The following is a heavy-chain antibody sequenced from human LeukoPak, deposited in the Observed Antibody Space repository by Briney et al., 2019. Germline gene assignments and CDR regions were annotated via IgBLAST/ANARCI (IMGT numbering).Heavy chain of an antibody. CDR3: ARKIYRGLRAAAAGFFVS. Sequence: SETLSLTCAVYGGSFSSYYWSWIRQPPGQGLEWIGEVNRSGNSNYNPSLKSRVTISVDTSKNQISLKLSSVTAADTAVYYCARKIYRGLRAAAAGFFVSWGQGTLVTVSS. V-gene: IGHV4-34*01. J-gene: IGHJ4*02. CDR2: VNRSGNS. D-gene: IGHD6-13*01. CDR1: GGSFSSYY.